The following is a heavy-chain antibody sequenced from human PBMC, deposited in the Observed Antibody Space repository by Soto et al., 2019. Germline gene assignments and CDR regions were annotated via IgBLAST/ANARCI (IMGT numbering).Heavy chain of an antibody. J-gene: IGHJ4*02. CDR3: ARVPPWGNSAGDYYIQHYDS. V-gene: IGHV1-3*01. D-gene: IGHD3-10*01. CDR2: INGGSGNT. CDR1: RFTFTSYA. Sequence: QVQLVQSGAEVKRPGASVTVSCKSSRFTFTSYAIHWLRQAPGQRPQWMGWINGGSGNTKYSQDFQGRVTFTRDTFATTAYLELSSLRSEDTAVYYCARVPPWGNSAGDYYIQHYDSWGQGTPVTVSS.